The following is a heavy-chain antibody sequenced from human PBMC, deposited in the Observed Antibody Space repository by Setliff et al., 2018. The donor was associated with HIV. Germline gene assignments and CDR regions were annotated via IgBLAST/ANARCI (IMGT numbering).Heavy chain of an antibody. J-gene: IGHJ6*02. D-gene: IGHD6-19*01. V-gene: IGHV3-43*01. Sequence: GESLKISCKGSGYTFTSYWVRQAPGKGLEWVSLISWDGGSTYYADSVKGRFTISRDNSKNSLYLQMNSLRAEDTALYYCAKGYRRSSGWPEYYYYAMDVWGQGTTVTVSS. CDR3: AKGYRRSSGWPEYYYYAMDV. CDR1: GYTFT. CDR2: ISWDGGST.